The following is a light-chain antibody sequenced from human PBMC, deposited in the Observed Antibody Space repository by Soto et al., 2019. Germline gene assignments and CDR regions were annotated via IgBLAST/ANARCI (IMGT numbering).Light chain of an antibody. CDR2: GNS. CDR3: SSFTRRMTNG. Sequence: QSVLTQPPSVSGAPGQRVTISCTGSSSNIGAGYDVHWYQQLPGTAPKLLIYGNSNRPSGVPDRFSGSKSGNTASLTISGLQAVDEADYFCSSFTRRMTNGFGSGTNVTVL. V-gene: IGLV1-40*01. CDR1: SSNIGAGYD. J-gene: IGLJ1*01.